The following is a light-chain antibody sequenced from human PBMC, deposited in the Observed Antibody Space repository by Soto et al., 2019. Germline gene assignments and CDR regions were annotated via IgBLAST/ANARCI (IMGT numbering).Light chain of an antibody. Sequence: EIVLTQSPGTLSLSPGERATLSCRASQSVSITYLAWYQQKPGQAPRLLIYGASSRATGIPDRFSGSGSGTDFTLTISRLEPEDYAVYYCQQYGSSQLTFCGGTKVEIK. CDR1: QSVSITY. V-gene: IGKV3-20*01. CDR3: QQYGSSQLT. J-gene: IGKJ4*01. CDR2: GAS.